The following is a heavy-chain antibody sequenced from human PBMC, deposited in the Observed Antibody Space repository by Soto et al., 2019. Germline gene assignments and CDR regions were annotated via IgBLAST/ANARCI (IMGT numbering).Heavy chain of an antibody. CDR1: GGTFISYA. D-gene: IGHD3-9*01. CDR3: AREGEESDILTGYYPDYYYYYGMDV. Sequence: ASVKVSCKASGGTFISYAISWVRQATGRGLEWMGGIIPIFGTAHYEQRFQGSVTITADESTSTAYMELSSLRYGDTAVYYCAREGEESDILTGYYPDYYYYYGMDVWGQGTTVTVSS. V-gene: IGHV1-69*13. J-gene: IGHJ6*02. CDR2: IIPIFGTA.